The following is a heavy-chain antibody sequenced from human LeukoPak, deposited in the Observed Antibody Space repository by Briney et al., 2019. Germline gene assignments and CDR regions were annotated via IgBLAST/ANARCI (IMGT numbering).Heavy chain of an antibody. Sequence: SVKVSCKASGVTLSSYAISWVRQAPGQGIEWMGRIIPILGIANYEQKLQGRVTITADKSTSTAYVELSSLRSEDTAVYYCAVPAAGSFYYYYGMDVWGQGTTVTVSS. CDR1: GVTLSSYA. D-gene: IGHD6-13*01. CDR3: AVPAAGSFYYYYGMDV. J-gene: IGHJ6*02. V-gene: IGHV1-69*04. CDR2: IIPILGIA.